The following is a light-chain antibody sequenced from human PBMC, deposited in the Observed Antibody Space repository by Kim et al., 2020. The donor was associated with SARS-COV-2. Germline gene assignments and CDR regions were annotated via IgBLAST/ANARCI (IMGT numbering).Light chain of an antibody. CDR2: FDS. J-gene: IGLJ2*01. CDR1: NIVSKG. Sequence: PGRTARLTPGGPNIVSKGVHCYSRTPVPAPVRVISFDSARPSVIPERFSGSDSGKPASLTISRVEGGDEAEYYCQVWDSSSDHVVFGRGTQLTVL. V-gene: IGLV3-21*04. CDR3: QVWDSSSDHVV.